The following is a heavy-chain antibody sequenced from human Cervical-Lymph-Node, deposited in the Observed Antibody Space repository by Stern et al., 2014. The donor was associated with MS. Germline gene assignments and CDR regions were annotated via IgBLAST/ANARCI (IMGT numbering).Heavy chain of an antibody. Sequence: QITLKESGPALVKPTQTLTLTCAFSGFSLDITGMGVSWIRQPPGKALEWLALIDWDDDKYYSTSLKTRLTVYKDTSKNQVVLTMTNVDPVDTATYYCARTLAATGTAYFYAMDVWGQGTTVTVSS. D-gene: IGHD6-13*01. CDR2: IDWDDDK. CDR3: ARTLAATGTAYFYAMDV. CDR1: GFSLDITGMG. V-gene: IGHV2-70*01. J-gene: IGHJ6*02.